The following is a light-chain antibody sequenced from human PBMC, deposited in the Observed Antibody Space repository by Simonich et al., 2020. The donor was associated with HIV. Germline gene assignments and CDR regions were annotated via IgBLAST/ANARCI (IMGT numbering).Light chain of an antibody. Sequence: QSALTQPPSASGSPGKSVTISCTGTSSDVGGYNYVSRYQQHPGKAPKLMIFEVSKRPSGVPDRFSGAKSDNTASRTVAGLQAEDEADYYCSSYAGSNNWVFGGGTKVTVL. CDR3: SSYAGSNNWV. V-gene: IGLV2-8*01. J-gene: IGLJ3*02. CDR1: SSDVGGYNY. CDR2: EVS.